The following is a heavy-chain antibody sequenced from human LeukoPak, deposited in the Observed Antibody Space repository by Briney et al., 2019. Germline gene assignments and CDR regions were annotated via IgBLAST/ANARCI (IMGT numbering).Heavy chain of an antibody. CDR1: GYTFTGYY. J-gene: IGHJ3*02. CDR3: ARDRLSRPRHVPPRAFDI. D-gene: IGHD5-12*01. CDR2: INPNSGGT. V-gene: IGHV1-2*02. Sequence: GASVKVSCKASGYTFTGYYMHWVRQAPGQGLEWMGWINPNSGGTNYAQKFQGRVTMTRDTSISTAYMELSRLRSDDTAVYYYARDRLSRPRHVPPRAFDIWGQGTIVTVSS.